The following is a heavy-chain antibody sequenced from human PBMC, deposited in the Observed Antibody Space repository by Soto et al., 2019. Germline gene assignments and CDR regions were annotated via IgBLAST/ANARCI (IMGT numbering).Heavy chain of an antibody. CDR3: AKDGWSWMTVTTQYFDL. J-gene: IGHJ2*01. CDR2: ISGSGDNT. V-gene: IGHV3-23*01. Sequence: EVHLLESGGDLVQPGGSLRLSCAASGFTFSSYAMSWVRQTPGKGLEWVSVISGSGDNTYYADSVKGRFTISRDNSKNTLYLQMNSLGAEDTAVYYCAKDGWSWMTVTTQYFDLWGRGTLVTVSS. CDR1: GFTFSSYA. D-gene: IGHD4-17*01.